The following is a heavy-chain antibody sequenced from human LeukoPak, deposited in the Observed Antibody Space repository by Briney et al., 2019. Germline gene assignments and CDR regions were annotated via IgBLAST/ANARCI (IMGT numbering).Heavy chain of an antibody. Sequence: SETLSLTCTVSGGSISSGDYYWSWIRQPPGKGLEWIGYIYYSGSTYYNPSLKSRVTISVDTSKNQFSLKLSSVTAADTAVYYCARGGPSGPDHYWYFDLWGRGTLVTVSS. V-gene: IGHV4-30-4*08. CDR1: GGSISSGDYY. J-gene: IGHJ2*01. CDR3: ARGGPSGPDHYWYFDL. D-gene: IGHD6-19*01. CDR2: IYYSGST.